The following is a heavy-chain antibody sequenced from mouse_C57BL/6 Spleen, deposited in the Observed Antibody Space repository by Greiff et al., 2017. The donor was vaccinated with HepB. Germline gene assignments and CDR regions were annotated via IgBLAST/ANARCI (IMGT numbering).Heavy chain of an antibody. J-gene: IGHJ3*01. CDR2: IYPGSGST. CDR3: ARPSTMVTPFAY. D-gene: IGHD2-2*01. CDR1: AYTFTSYW. V-gene: IGHV1-55*01. Sequence: QVQLQQPGAELVKPGASVKMSCKASAYTFTSYWITWVKQRPGQGLEWIGDIYPGSGSTNYNEKFKSKATLTVDTSSSTAYMQLSSLTSEDSAVYYCARPSTMVTPFAYWGQGTLVTVSA.